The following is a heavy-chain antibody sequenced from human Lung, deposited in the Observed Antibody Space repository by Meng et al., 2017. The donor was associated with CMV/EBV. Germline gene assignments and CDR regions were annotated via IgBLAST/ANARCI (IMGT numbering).Heavy chain of an antibody. V-gene: IGHV1-69*05. Sequence: SVKVSCKTYGGTFSSYAFSWVRQAPGQGLEWMGGIIPIFGIANYAQKFQGRVTITTDESTSTAYMELSSLRPEDTAVYYCARDRTGDCSSTSCYNYYYYYGMDVWGQGTTVXV. J-gene: IGHJ6*02. CDR3: ARDRTGDCSSTSCYNYYYYYGMDV. D-gene: IGHD2-2*02. CDR2: IIPIFGIA. CDR1: GGTFSSYA.